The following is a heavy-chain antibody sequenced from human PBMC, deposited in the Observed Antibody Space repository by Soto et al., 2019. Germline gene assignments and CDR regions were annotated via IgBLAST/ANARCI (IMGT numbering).Heavy chain of an antibody. CDR1: GFTVTNKY. CDR3: ARVDYGDYGWYFDL. V-gene: IGHV3-53*01. J-gene: IGHJ2*01. Sequence: EVQLVESGGGLIQPGGSLRLSCAASGFTVTNKYMTWVRQAPGKGLEWVSVIYSGGSTSYADSVKGRFTISRDNSQNILYLQMHSLRAEDTAVYYCARVDYGDYGWYFDLWGRGTLVTVSS. CDR2: IYSGGST. D-gene: IGHD4-17*01.